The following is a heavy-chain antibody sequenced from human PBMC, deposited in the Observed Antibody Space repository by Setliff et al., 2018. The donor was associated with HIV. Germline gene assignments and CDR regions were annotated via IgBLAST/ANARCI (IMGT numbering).Heavy chain of an antibody. Sequence: ASVKVSCKASGDTFSSYAISWVRQAPGQGLEWMGRIIPVFGTPNYAQKFQGRVTITADKSTSTAYMELSSLRSEDTAVYYCAREFPRVMGPTTFYLDNWGQGSLVTVSS. CDR2: IIPVFGTP. V-gene: IGHV1-69*06. CDR3: AREFPRVMGPTTFYLDN. J-gene: IGHJ4*02. CDR1: GDTFSSYA. D-gene: IGHD1-26*01.